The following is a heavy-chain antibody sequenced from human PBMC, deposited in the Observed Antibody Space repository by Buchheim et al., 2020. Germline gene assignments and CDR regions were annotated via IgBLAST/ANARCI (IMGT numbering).Heavy chain of an antibody. CDR2: ITSSSTNYI. D-gene: IGHD5-18*01. V-gene: IGHV3-21*06. CDR1: GSTFSNYA. Sequence: DVQMMESGGGLVKPGGSLRLYCAASGSTFSNYAMNWVRQAPGRGLEWVSSITSSSTNYIDYADSVTGRFTISRDSDKNSLYLQVNCLRAEDTALYYCATSKRGYNYGPMDVWGQGTT. CDR3: ATSKRGYNYGPMDV. J-gene: IGHJ6*02.